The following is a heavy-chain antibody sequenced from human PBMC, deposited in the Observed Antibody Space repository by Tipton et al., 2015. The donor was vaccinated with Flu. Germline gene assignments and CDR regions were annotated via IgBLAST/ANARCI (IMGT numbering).Heavy chain of an antibody. CDR3: ACRGSCYH. D-gene: IGHD1-26*01. J-gene: IGHJ4*02. V-gene: IGHV4-38-2*02. CDR2: IYYSGST. CDR1: SYPITSDFY. Sequence: TLSLTCTVSSYPITSDFYWGWIRQPPGKGLEWIGTIYYSGSTYYNPSLKSRVTMSVDTSKNQFSLKLSSVTAADTAVYYCACRGSCYHWGQGTLVTVSS.